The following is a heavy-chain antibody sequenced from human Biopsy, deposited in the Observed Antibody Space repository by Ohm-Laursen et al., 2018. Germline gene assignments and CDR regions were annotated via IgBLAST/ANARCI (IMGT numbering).Heavy chain of an antibody. Sequence: SAKASCKVFGGTFSAFGISGVRPAPGQGLEFVGGIIPIIQTTHYAQSFQGRVTIVAGKSTSTAYMELSSLRSDDTAIYYCATVRGLVWFGELIAWGQGTLVTVSS. CDR3: ATVRGLVWFGELIA. CDR2: IIPIIQTT. V-gene: IGHV1-69*06. CDR1: GGTFSAFG. J-gene: IGHJ5*02. D-gene: IGHD3-10*01.